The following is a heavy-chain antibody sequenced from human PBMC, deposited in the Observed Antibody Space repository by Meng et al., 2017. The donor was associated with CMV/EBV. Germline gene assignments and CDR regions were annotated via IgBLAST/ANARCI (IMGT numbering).Heavy chain of an antibody. CDR2: IYHSGST. D-gene: IGHD4/OR15-4a*01. CDR3: ARYGGNPGGFDY. J-gene: IGHJ4*02. CDR1: GGSISSSNW. V-gene: IGHV4-4*02. Sequence: CAVSGGSISSSNWWSWVRQPPGKGLEWIGEIYHSGSTNYNPSLKSRVTISVDKSKNQFSLKLSSVTAADTAVYYCARYGGNPGGFDYWGQGTLVTVSS.